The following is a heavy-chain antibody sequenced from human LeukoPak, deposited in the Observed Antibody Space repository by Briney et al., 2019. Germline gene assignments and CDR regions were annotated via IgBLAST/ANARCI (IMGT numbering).Heavy chain of an antibody. CDR2: ISDSGGTT. CDR1: GFTFNSEA. J-gene: IGHJ4*02. CDR3: AKGLGFLPQFDY. V-gene: IGHV3-23*01. D-gene: IGHD6-19*01. Sequence: PGGSLRLSCAASGFTFNSEAMTWVRQGPGKGLEWVSSISDSGGTTHYADSVKGRFTISRDNSKNTVYLQMNSLRAEDTALYYCAKGLGFLPQFDYWGQGTLVAVSS.